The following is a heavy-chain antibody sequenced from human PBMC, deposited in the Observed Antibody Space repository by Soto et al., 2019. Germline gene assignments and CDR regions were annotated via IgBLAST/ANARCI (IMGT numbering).Heavy chain of an antibody. CDR2: ISYSGST. CDR3: VRVNTYYYDSRGNLDY. D-gene: IGHD3-22*01. J-gene: IGHJ4*02. Sequence: SSETLSLTCTVSGGSISSYDWSWIRQPPGKGLEWIGYISYSGSTNYNPSLQSRVTMFVDTSKNQFSMKLSSMTAADTAVYYCVRVNTYYYDSRGNLDYWGQGTLVTVSS. V-gene: IGHV4-59*08. CDR1: GGSISSYD.